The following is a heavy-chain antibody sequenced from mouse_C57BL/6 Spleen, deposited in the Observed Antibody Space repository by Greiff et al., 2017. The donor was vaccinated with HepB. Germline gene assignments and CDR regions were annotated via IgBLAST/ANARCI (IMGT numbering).Heavy chain of an antibody. CDR2: IDPSDSYT. D-gene: IGHD1-1*01. CDR3: ARSDYYGSSYFDY. V-gene: IGHV1-50*01. J-gene: IGHJ2*01. CDR1: GYTFTSYW. Sequence: QVQLQQPGAELVKPVASVKLSCKASGYTFTSYWMQWVKQRPGQGLEWIGEIDPSDSYTNYNQKFKGKATLTVDTSSSTAYMQLSSLTSEDSAVYYCARSDYYGSSYFDYWGQGTTLTVSS.